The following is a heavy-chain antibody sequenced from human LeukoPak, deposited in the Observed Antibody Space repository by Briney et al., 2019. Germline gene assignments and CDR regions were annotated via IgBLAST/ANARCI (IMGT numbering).Heavy chain of an antibody. V-gene: IGHV3-15*01. CDR1: GFTFSNAW. D-gene: IGHD3-22*01. J-gene: IGHJ4*02. CDR3: TTDMFTYYYDSSGYCPFDY. CDR2: IKSKTDGGTT. Sequence: PGGSLRLSCAASGFTFSNAWMSWVRQAPGKGLEWVGRIKSKTDGGTTDYAAPVKGRFTISRDDSKNTLYLQMDSLKTEDTAVYYCTTDMFTYYYDSSGYCPFDYWGQGTLVTVSS.